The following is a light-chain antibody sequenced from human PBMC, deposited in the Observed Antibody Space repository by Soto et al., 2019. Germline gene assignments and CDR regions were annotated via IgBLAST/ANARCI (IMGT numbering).Light chain of an antibody. CDR3: QHYTSYSRT. J-gene: IGKJ1*01. V-gene: IGKV1-5*03. CDR2: QAS. CDR1: ESIGSW. Sequence: DIQMTQSPSALSASVGDRVTITCRASESIGSWLAWYQQKPGKAPKLLICQASSLESGVPSRFSGSGSGTEFTLTISSLQPDDFATYYCQHYTSYSRTFGQGTKVEIK.